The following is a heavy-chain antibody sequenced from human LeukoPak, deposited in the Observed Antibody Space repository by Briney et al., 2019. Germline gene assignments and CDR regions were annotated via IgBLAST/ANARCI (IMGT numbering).Heavy chain of an antibody. CDR3: AKPDSSGYYYFPYYFDY. V-gene: IGHV3-23*01. J-gene: IGHJ4*02. Sequence: GRSLRLSCAASGFTFSSYGMSWVRQAPGKGLEWVSAISGSGGSTYYADSVKGRFTISRDNSKNTLYLQMNSLRAEDTAVYYCAKPDSSGYYYFPYYFDYWGQGTLVTVSS. CDR1: GFTFSSYG. D-gene: IGHD3-22*01. CDR2: ISGSGGST.